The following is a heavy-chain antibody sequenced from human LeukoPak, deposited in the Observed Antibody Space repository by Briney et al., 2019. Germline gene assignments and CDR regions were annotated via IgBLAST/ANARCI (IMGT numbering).Heavy chain of an antibody. CDR1: GFTFGDYA. Sequence: PGGSLRLSCTASGFTFGDYAMTWFRQAPGKGLEWLGFIRSKGYGGTTEYAASVKGRFTISRDDSKSIAYLQMNSLKTDDTAVYYCTRDLDLAYYFDYWGQGSLVTVSS. CDR3: TRDLDLAYYFDY. V-gene: IGHV3-49*03. J-gene: IGHJ4*02. D-gene: IGHD1-7*01. CDR2: IRSKGYGGTT.